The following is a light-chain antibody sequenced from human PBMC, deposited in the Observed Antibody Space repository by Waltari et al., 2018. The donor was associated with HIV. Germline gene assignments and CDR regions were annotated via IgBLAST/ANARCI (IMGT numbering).Light chain of an antibody. J-gene: IGLJ2*01. CDR3: QAWDGNTVV. V-gene: IGLV3-1*01. Sequence: SYELTQPPSVSVSPGQTASISCSGDKLGDKYASWYQQRPGQSPIVVIHQDAKRPSGIPERFSGANSGNTATLTVSGTQAMDEADYYCQAWDGNTVVFGGGTRLTVL. CDR2: QDA. CDR1: KLGDKY.